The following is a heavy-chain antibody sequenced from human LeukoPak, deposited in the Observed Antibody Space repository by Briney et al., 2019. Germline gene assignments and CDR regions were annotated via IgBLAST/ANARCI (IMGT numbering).Heavy chain of an antibody. CDR2: INHSGST. CDR1: GGSFSGYY. Sequence: PSETLSLTCAVYGGSFSGYYWSWIRQPPGKGLEWIGEINHSGSTNYNPSLKSRVTISVDTTKNQFSLKLSSVTAADTAVYYCARSPGYCSSTSCSRVDYWGQGTPVTVSS. D-gene: IGHD2-2*01. V-gene: IGHV4-34*01. CDR3: ARSPGYCSSTSCSRVDY. J-gene: IGHJ4*02.